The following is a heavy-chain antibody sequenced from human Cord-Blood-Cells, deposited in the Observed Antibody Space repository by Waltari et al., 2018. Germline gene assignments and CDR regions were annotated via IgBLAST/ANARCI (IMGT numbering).Heavy chain of an antibody. Sequence: EVQLLESGGGLVQPGGSLRLSCAASGFTFSSYAMSWVRQAPGKGLEWVSALSGSGGSTYYADSVKGRFTISRDNSKNTLYLQMNSLRAEDTGVYYCASRTIFGVVIIDYWGQGTLVTVSS. CDR1: GFTFSSYA. D-gene: IGHD3-3*01. CDR2: LSGSGGST. J-gene: IGHJ4*02. V-gene: IGHV3-23*01. CDR3: ASRTIFGVVIIDY.